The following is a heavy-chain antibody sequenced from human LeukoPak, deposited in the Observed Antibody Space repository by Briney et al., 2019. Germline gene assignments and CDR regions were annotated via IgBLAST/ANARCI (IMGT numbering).Heavy chain of an antibody. CDR3: ASSTVTTYRFDP. J-gene: IGHJ5*02. D-gene: IGHD4-17*01. CDR1: GGTFSSYA. V-gene: IGHV1-69*04. CDR2: IIPILGIA. Sequence: SVKVSCKASGGTFSSYAISWVRQAPGQGLEWMGRIIPILGIANYAQKFQGRVTITADKSTSTAYMELSSLRSEDTAVYYCASSTVTTYRFDPWGQGTLVTVSS.